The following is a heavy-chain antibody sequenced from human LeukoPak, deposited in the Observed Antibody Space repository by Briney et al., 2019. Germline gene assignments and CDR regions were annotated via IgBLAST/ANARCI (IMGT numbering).Heavy chain of an antibody. CDR2: IRYDGSNK. Sequence: GGSLRLSCAASGFTFSSYGMHWVRQAPGKGLEGVAFIRYDGSNKYYADSVKGRFTISRDNSKNTLYLQMNSLRAEDTAVYYCAKVQLERRIPPGAFDIWGQGTMVTVSS. J-gene: IGHJ3*02. V-gene: IGHV3-30*02. CDR3: AKVQLERRIPPGAFDI. CDR1: GFTFSSYG. D-gene: IGHD1-1*01.